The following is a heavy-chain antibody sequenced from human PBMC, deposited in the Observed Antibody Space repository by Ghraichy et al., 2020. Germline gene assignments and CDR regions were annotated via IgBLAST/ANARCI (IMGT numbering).Heavy chain of an antibody. J-gene: IGHJ4*02. CDR3: ARDYFGQYTIDY. CDR2: VPHNGQDY. D-gene: IGHD3-9*01. V-gene: IGHV3-30*02. CDR1: GFTFTTYG. Sequence: GGSLRLSCTASGFTFTTYGMHWVRQAPGKGLEWIAHVPHNGQDYSYADSVKGRFTMSRDLSKNTLYLQLNSLRTEDTALYYCARDYFGQYTIDYWGQGTLVTVSS.